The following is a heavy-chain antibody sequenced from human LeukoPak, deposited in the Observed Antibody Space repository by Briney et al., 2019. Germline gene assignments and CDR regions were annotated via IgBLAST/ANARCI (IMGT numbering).Heavy chain of an antibody. Sequence: ASVKVSCKVSGYSLTELSIHWVRQAPGKGPEWMGGVDPEEGETIYAQKFQGRVTMTEDTSTDTAHMGLSSLRSEDTAVYYCATGPRNVGGAFDIWGQGTMVTVSS. CDR3: ATGPRNVGGAFDI. V-gene: IGHV1-24*01. CDR1: GYSLTELS. J-gene: IGHJ3*02. CDR2: VDPEEGET. D-gene: IGHD1-1*01.